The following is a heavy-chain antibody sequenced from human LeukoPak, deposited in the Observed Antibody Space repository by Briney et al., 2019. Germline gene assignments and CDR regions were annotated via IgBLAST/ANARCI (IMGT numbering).Heavy chain of an antibody. CDR2: IYNGDST. CDR3: ARVASDSSGWYHFDY. V-gene: IGHV3-53*01. D-gene: IGHD6-19*01. CDR1: GFTVSSNY. J-gene: IGHJ4*02. Sequence: GGSLRLSCAASGFTVSSNYMGWVRQAPGKGLEWVSFIYNGDSTNHADSVKGRFTISRDSSKNTLYLQMNSLRAGDTGVYYCARVASDSSGWYHFDYWGQGTLVTVSS.